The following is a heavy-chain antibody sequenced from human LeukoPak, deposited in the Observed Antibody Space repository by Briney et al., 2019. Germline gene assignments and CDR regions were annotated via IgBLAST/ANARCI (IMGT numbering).Heavy chain of an antibody. CDR2: INHNGNAN. V-gene: IGHV3-7*03. D-gene: IGHD3-16*01. CDR1: GFTFSSYG. J-gene: IGHJ6*02. Sequence: GGSLRLSCAASGFTFSSYGMHWVRQAPGKGLEWVASINHNGNANYYVDSVKGRFTISRDNAKNSLYLQMSNLRAEDTAVYFCARGGGLDVWGQGATVTVSS. CDR3: ARGGGLDV.